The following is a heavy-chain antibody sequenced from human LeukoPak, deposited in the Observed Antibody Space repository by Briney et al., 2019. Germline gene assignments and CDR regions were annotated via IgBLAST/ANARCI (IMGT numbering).Heavy chain of an antibody. J-gene: IGHJ4*02. Sequence: PGESLRLSCAASGFTFFTYSMNWVRQAPGKGLDWVAVVSFHGTDKFYADSVKGRFTISRDNSKNTLYLQMNSLIPEDTAVYYCARAVPSRQAIDYWGQGTLVTVSS. V-gene: IGHV3-30*03. CDR2: VSFHGTDK. CDR3: ARAVPSRQAIDY. CDR1: GFTFFTYS.